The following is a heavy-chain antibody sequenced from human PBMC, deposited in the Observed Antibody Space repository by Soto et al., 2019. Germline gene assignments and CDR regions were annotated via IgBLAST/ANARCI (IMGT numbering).Heavy chain of an antibody. D-gene: IGHD6-6*01. CDR1: GFTFSSYS. CDR2: ISSSSSYI. V-gene: IGHV3-21*01. CDR3: ARDLFVEYSSSSVGY. J-gene: IGHJ4*02. Sequence: PGGSLRLSCAASGFTFSSYSMNWVRQAPGKGLEWVSSISSSSSYIYYADSVKGRFTISRDNAKNSLYLQMNSLRAEDTAVYYCARDLFVEYSSSSVGYWGQGTLVTVSS.